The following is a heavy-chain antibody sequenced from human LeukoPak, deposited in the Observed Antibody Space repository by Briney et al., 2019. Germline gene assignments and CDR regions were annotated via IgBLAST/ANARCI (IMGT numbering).Heavy chain of an antibody. CDR2: IYYSGST. J-gene: IGHJ4*02. D-gene: IGHD6-19*01. CDR3: ARSGYSSGWYESV. CDR1: GGSISSYY. Sequence: SETLSLTCTVSGGSISSYYWSWIRQPPGKGLEWIGYIYYSGSTNYNPSLKSRVTISVDTSKNQFSLKLSSVTAADTAVYYCARSGYSSGWYESVWGQGTLVTVSS. V-gene: IGHV4-59*12.